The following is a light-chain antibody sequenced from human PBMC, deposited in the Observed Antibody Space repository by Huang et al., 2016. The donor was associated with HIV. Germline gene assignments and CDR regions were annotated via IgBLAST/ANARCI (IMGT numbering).Light chain of an antibody. CDR2: GAS. V-gene: IGKV3-15*01. J-gene: IGKJ2*01. CDR3: QQYNNWPPMYT. Sequence: EIVLTQSPATRSMSPGQRVTLSCRASQSVSRNLAWFQQKPGQAPRLLIYGASTRATGIPARVSGSGSGTEFTLTISSLQSEDFAVYYCQQYNNWPPMYTFGQGTKLEV. CDR1: QSVSRN.